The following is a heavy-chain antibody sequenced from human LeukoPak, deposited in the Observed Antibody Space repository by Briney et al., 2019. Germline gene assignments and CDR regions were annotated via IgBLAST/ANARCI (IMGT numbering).Heavy chain of an antibody. J-gene: IGHJ3*02. Sequence: SQTLSLTCTVSGGSISSGGYYWSWIRQYPGKGLEWIGYIYYSGSTYYNPSLKSRVTISVDTSKNQFSLKLSSVTAADTAVYYCARDRNTGDDAFDIWGQGTMVTVSS. CDR3: ARDRNTGDDAFDI. CDR2: IYYSGST. V-gene: IGHV4-31*03. CDR1: GGSISSGGYY. D-gene: IGHD5-18*01.